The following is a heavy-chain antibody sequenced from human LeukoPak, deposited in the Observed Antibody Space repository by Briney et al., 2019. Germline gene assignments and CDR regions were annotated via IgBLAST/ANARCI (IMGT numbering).Heavy chain of an antibody. CDR3: ARVAWNAGYYYMDV. CDR2: ISSSSSYI. D-gene: IGHD1-1*01. Sequence: KAGGSLRLSCAASGFTFSSYSMNWVRQAPGKGLEWVSSISSSSSYIYYADSVKGRFTISRDNAKNSLYLQMSSLRAEDTAVYYCARVAWNAGYYYMDVWGKGRTVTVSS. CDR1: GFTFSSYS. J-gene: IGHJ6*03. V-gene: IGHV3-21*01.